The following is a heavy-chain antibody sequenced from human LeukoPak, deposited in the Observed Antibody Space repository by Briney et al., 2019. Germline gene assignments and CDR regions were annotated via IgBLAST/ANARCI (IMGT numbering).Heavy chain of an antibody. CDR1: GGPISSYF. CDR2: IYTSGSA. D-gene: IGHD6-6*01. V-gene: IGHV4-4*07. CDR3: ARGPQGVYVYSSSSGADYFDY. J-gene: IGHJ4*02. Sequence: PSETLSLTCTVSGGPISSYFWSWIRQPAGKGLEWIGRIYTSGSANYNPSLKGRVTMSVDTSKNQFSLKLSSVTAADTAVYYCARGPQGVYVYSSSSGADYFDYWGQGTLVTVSS.